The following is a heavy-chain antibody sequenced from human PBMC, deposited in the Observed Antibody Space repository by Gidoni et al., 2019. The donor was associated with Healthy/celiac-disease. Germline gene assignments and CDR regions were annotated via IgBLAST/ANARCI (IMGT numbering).Heavy chain of an antibody. J-gene: IGHJ4*02. Sequence: QVQLVQSGTEVKKPWASVKVSCKASGYTFTGYYMHWGRQAPGQGLEWLGWFNPNSGGTNYAQKFQGRVTMTRDTSISTAYMELSRLRSDDTAVYYCARARYSSSWYEAYFDYWGQGTRVTVSS. D-gene: IGHD6-13*01. CDR1: GYTFTGYY. V-gene: IGHV1-2*02. CDR3: ARARYSSSWYEAYFDY. CDR2: FNPNSGGT.